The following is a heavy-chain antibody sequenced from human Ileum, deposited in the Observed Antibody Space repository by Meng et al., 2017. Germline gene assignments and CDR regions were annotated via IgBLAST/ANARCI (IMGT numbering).Heavy chain of an antibody. CDR3: ARDAYYYGSGSGFY. Sequence: SETLSLTCTVSGYSISSGYYWGWIRQPPGKGLEWIGSIYHSGSTYYNPSLKSRVTISVDTSKNQFSLKLSSVTAADTAVYYCARDAYYYGSGSGFYWGQGTLVTGSS. V-gene: IGHV4-38-2*02. CDR1: GYSISSGYY. J-gene: IGHJ4*02. CDR2: IYHSGST. D-gene: IGHD3-10*01.